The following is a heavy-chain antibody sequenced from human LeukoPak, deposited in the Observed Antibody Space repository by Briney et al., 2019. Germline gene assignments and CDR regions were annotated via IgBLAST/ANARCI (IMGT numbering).Heavy chain of an antibody. D-gene: IGHD6-6*01. V-gene: IGHV4-30-4*01. Sequence: SETLSLTCTVSGGSISSGNYYWSWIRQPPGKGLEWIGYIFYLGSTNYNPSLKSRVSISVNTFKNQFSLKLTAVTVADTAVYYCARKYPDHWFDPWGQGTLVTVSS. CDR2: IFYLGST. CDR3: ARKYPDHWFDP. J-gene: IGHJ5*02. CDR1: GGSISSGNYY.